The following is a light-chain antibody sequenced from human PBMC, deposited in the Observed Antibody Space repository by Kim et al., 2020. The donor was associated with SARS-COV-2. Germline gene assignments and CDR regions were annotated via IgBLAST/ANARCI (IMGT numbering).Light chain of an antibody. CDR2: GDN. CDR3: QSEDNSLSGYV. V-gene: IGLV1-40*01. Sequence: RVNNTSKGISCNSGAGYEVNWNQQLPGTAPKLIIYGDNNRPSGGPDRFSGYKSGTSDSLAITGLQTEDEDDYYGQSEDNSLSGYVFGTGTKVTVL. CDR1: SCNSGAGYE. J-gene: IGLJ1*01.